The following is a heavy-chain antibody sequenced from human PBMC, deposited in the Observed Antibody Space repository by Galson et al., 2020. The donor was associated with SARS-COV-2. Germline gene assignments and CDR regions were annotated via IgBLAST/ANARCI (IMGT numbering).Heavy chain of an antibody. V-gene: IGHV3-11*01. CDR2: ISSGGDTT. Sequence: GGSLRLSCVASGFTFSDYHMTWIRQAPGKGLEWLSYISSGGDTTYYADTVKGRFAISRDNAENSLFLQMNSLRAEDTAMYYCARDQVGDYDLSRGYPNYHAMDVWGQGTTVTVSS. CDR1: GFTFSDYH. D-gene: IGHD3-3*01. J-gene: IGHJ6*02. CDR3: ARDQVGDYDLSRGYPNYHAMDV.